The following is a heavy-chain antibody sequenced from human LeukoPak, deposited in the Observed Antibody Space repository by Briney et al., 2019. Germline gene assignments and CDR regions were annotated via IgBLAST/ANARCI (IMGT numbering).Heavy chain of an antibody. CDR2: IYTSGST. CDR3: ARERITGTTLRRGWFDP. J-gene: IGHJ5*02. V-gene: IGHV4-4*07. D-gene: IGHD1-7*01. CDR1: GGSISSYY. Sequence: SETLSLTCTVSGGSISSYYWSWIRQPAGKGLDWIGRIYTSGSTNYNPSLKSRVTMSVDTSKNQLSLKLSSVTAADTAVYYCARERITGTTLRRGWFDPWGQGTLVTVSS.